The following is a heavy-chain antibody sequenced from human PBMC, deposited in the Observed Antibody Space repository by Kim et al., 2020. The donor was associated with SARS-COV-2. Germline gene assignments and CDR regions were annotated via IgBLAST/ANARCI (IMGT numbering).Heavy chain of an antibody. J-gene: IGHJ4*02. CDR2: INHSGRT. CDR3: ARGLWGSGSYSFDY. Sequence: SETLSLTCAVYGGSFSGYYWSWIRQPPGKGLEWIGEINHSGRTNYNPSLKSRVTISVDTSKNQFSLKLSSVTAADTAVYYCARGLWGSGSYSFDYWGQGTLVTVSS. CDR1: GGSFSGYY. D-gene: IGHD3-10*01. V-gene: IGHV4-34*01.